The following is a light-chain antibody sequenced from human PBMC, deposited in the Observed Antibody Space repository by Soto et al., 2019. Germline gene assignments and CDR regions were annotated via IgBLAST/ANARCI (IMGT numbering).Light chain of an antibody. V-gene: IGKV1-39*01. CDR2: TTT. CDR1: QSVRSY. J-gene: IGKJ1*01. CDR3: QQTYSAPPWT. Sequence: DIQMTQSPSSLSASVGDTITITCRASQSVRSYLNWYQQKPGKAPDLLIYTTTSLQSEVPSRFSGSGSETRFTLTITSLQPEDFATYFCQQTYSAPPWTFGPGTKVDI.